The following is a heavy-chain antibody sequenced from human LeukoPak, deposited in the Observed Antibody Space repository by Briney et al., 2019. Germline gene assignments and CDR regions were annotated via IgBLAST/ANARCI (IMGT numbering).Heavy chain of an antibody. CDR2: IRYDGSNK. CDR3: AKDEGRSSSWQGGRNY. CDR1: GFTFSSYG. J-gene: IGHJ4*02. V-gene: IGHV3-30*02. Sequence: PGGSLRLSCAASGFTFSSYGMHWVRQAPGKGLEWVAFIRYDGSNKYYADSVKGRFTISRDNSKNTLYLQMNSLRAEDTAVYYCAKDEGRSSSWQGGRNYWGQGTLVTVSS. D-gene: IGHD6-13*01.